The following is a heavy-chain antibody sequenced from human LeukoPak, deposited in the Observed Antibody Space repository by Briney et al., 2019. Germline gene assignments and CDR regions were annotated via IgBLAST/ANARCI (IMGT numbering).Heavy chain of an antibody. CDR1: GGSISSGDYH. CDR3: ARGDTSMLTGIDY. D-gene: IGHD5-18*01. CDR2: IYYSGST. V-gene: IGHV4-30-4*01. Sequence: SETLSLTCTVSGGSISSGDYHWSWIRQPPGKGLEWIGYIYYSGSTYYNPSLKSRVTISVDTSENQFFLNLRSATAADTAVYYCARGDTSMLTGIDYWGQGTLVTVSS. J-gene: IGHJ4*02.